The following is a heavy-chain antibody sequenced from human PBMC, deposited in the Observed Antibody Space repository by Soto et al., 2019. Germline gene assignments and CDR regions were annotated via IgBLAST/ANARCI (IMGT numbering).Heavy chain of an antibody. Sequence: QVQLVQSGTEVKKPGASVKVSCKASGYTFTSYDINWVRQATGQGLEWMGWMSPRSDDVGNAQKSHGRVNMTKETATQTAYMVLSVLGADETAVYYCARGIEEGFDYWRQGTLVTVSS. CDR1: GYTFTSYD. V-gene: IGHV1-8*01. CDR2: MSPRSDDV. CDR3: ARGIEEGFDY. J-gene: IGHJ4*02.